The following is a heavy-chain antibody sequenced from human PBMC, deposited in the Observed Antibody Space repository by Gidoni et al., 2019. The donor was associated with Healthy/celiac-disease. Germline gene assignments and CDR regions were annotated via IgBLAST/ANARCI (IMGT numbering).Heavy chain of an antibody. Sequence: QVQLVESGGGLVKPGGSLRLSCAASGFTFSDYYISWIRQAPGKGLEWVSYISSSSSYTNYADSVKGRVTISRDNAKNSLYLQMNSLRAEDTAVYYCARVQYSSGWYTDYWGQGTLVTVSS. CDR1: GFTFSDYY. D-gene: IGHD6-19*01. J-gene: IGHJ4*02. CDR3: ARVQYSSGWYTDY. V-gene: IGHV3-11*06. CDR2: ISSSSSYT.